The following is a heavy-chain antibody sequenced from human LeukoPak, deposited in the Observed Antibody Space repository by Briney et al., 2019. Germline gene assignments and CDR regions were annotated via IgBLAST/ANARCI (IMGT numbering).Heavy chain of an antibody. J-gene: IGHJ4*02. V-gene: IGHV4-30-4*01. Sequence: TLSLSCTFSVGSICSGYCCCGWVRHPPGNGLEWLGYINYRGSTYYNPSLKSRVTISVDTSKNQFSMKLSSVTAADTALYYCARVSVVPVWGQATLVTVSS. CDR1: VGSICSGYCC. D-gene: IGHD4-23*01. CDR3: ARVSVVPV. CDR2: INYRGST.